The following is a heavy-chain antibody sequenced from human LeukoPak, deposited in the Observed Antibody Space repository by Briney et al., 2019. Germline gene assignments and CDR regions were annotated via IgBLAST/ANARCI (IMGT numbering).Heavy chain of an antibody. CDR3: ARTARYGSGSHYYYYGMDV. V-gene: IGHV4-59*08. CDR1: GGSISSYY. CDR2: IYYSGST. Sequence: KPSETLSLTCTVSGGSISSYYWSWIRQPPGKGLEWIGYIYYSGSTNYNPSLKSRVTISVDTSKNQFSLKLSSVTAADTAVYYCARTARYGSGSHYYYYGMDVWGQGTTVTVSS. D-gene: IGHD3-10*01. J-gene: IGHJ6*02.